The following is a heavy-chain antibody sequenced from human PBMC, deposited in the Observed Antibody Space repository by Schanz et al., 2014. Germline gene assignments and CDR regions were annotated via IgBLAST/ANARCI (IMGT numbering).Heavy chain of an antibody. CDR1: GYTFTTYY. V-gene: IGHV1-18*01. D-gene: IGHD5-12*01. CDR3: ARDFSAYVGNYFDY. CDR2: ISPYNGNT. Sequence: QVHLVQSGAEVHKPGASLKVSCKASGYTFTTYYMLWVRQAPGQGLEWMGWISPYNGNTNYAQKLQGRVTITRDTLASTAYMELRSLRSDDTAVYYCARDFSAYVGNYFDYWGQGTLXTVSS. J-gene: IGHJ4*02.